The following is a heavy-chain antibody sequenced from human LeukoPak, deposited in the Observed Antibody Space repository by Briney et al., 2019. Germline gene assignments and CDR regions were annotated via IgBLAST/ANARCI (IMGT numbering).Heavy chain of an antibody. D-gene: IGHD3-22*01. CDR1: GFTFDDYA. CDR3: AKGDYDSSGYYYESLLGVYFDY. Sequence: GRSLRLSCAASGFTFDDYAMHWVRQAPGKGLEWVSGISWNSGSIGYADSVKGRFTISRDNAKNSLYLQMNSLRAEDMALYYCAKGDYDSSGYYYESLLGVYFDYWGRGTLVTVSS. CDR2: ISWNSGSI. J-gene: IGHJ4*02. V-gene: IGHV3-9*03.